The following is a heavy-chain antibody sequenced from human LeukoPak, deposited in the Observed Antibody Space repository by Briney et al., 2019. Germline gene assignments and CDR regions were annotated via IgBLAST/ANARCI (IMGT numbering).Heavy chain of an antibody. D-gene: IGHD5-12*01. J-gene: IGHJ4*02. CDR2: ISSSSSYI. Sequence: GRSLRPSRAASGFTFSSYSMNWVRQAPGKGLEWVSSISSSSSYIYYADSVKGRFTISRDNAKNSLYLQMNSLRAEDTAVYYCARARSGYDFDYWGQGTLVTVSS. V-gene: IGHV3-21*01. CDR3: ARARSGYDFDY. CDR1: GFTFSSYS.